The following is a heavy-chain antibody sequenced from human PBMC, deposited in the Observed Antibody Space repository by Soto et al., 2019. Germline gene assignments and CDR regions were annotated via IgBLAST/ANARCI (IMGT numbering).Heavy chain of an antibody. CDR1: GFTFSSYA. D-gene: IGHD3-10*01. CDR2: ISYDGSNK. CDR3: ARVRTYYDL. Sequence: ESGGGVVQPGRSLRLSCAASGFTFSSYAMHWVRQAPGKGLEWVAVISYDGSNKYYADSVKGRFTISRDNSKNTLYLQMNSLRAEDTAVYYCARVRTYYDLWGQGTLVTVSS. V-gene: IGHV3-30-3*01. J-gene: IGHJ5*02.